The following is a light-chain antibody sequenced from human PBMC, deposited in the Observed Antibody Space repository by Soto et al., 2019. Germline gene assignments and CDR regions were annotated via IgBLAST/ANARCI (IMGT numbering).Light chain of an antibody. CDR1: YASVSPSYS. CDR3: VLYMGSDNLWV. V-gene: IGLV8-61*01. CDR2: STN. J-gene: IGLJ3*02. Sequence: QTVVTQEPSFSVSPGGTVTLTCGLTYASVSPSYSPSWYQQTPGQAPRTLIYSTNIRSSGVPDRFSGSILGSKAALTITGAQADDESDYYCVLYMGSDNLWVFGGGTKLTVL.